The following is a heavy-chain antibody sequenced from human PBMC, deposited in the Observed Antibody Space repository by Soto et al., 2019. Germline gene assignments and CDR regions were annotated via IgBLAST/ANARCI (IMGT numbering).Heavy chain of an antibody. CDR2: ISAYNGNT. D-gene: IGHD2-15*01. J-gene: IGHJ4*02. Sequence: ASVKVSCKASGYTFASYGISWVRQAPGQGLEWMGWISAYNGNTNYAQKLQGRVTMTTDTSTSTAYMELRSLRSDDTAVYYCARESRYCSGGSCYFLPGIDYWGQGTLVTVSS. V-gene: IGHV1-18*01. CDR3: ARESRYCSGGSCYFLPGIDY. CDR1: GYTFASYG.